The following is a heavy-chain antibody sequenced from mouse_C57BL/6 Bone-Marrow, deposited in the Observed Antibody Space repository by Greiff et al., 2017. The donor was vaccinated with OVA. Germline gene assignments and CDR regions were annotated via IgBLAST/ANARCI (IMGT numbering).Heavy chain of an antibody. Sequence: QVQLQQPGAELVRPGSSVKLSCKASGYTFTSYWMDWVKQRPGQGLEWIGNIYPSDSETHYNQKFKDKATLTVDKSSSTAYMQLSSLTSEDSAVYYCARRVGASWFAYWGQGTLVTVSA. CDR1: GYTFTSYW. CDR3: ARRVGASWFAY. V-gene: IGHV1-61*01. CDR2: IYPSDSET. J-gene: IGHJ3*01. D-gene: IGHD1-1*02.